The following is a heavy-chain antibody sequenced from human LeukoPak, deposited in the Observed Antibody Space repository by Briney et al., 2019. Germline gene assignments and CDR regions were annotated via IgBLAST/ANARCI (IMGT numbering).Heavy chain of an antibody. CDR3: ARHPTTGRYCSSTSCYNYYYYMDV. Sequence: SETLSLTCTVSGGSISSGDYYWSWIRQPPGKGLEWIGYIYYSGSTYYNPSLKSRVTISVDTSKNQFSLKLSSVTAADTAVYYCARHPTTGRYCSSTSCYNYYYYMDVWGKGTTVTVSS. CDR1: GGSISSGDYY. J-gene: IGHJ6*03. V-gene: IGHV4-30-4*01. CDR2: IYYSGST. D-gene: IGHD2-2*01.